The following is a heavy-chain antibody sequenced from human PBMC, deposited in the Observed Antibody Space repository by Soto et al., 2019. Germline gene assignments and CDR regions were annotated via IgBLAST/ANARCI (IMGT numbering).Heavy chain of an antibody. CDR3: ARAMAARPAWWFDP. V-gene: IGHV1-46*01. J-gene: IGHJ5*02. Sequence: QVQLVQSGAEVKKPGASVKVSCKASGYTFTSYYMHWVRQAPGQGLEWMGIINPSGGSTSYAQKFQGRVTXNRLTXXSTVYMELSSLRSEDTAVYYCARAMAARPAWWFDPWGQGTLVTVSS. D-gene: IGHD6-6*01. CDR1: GYTFTSYY. CDR2: INPSGGST.